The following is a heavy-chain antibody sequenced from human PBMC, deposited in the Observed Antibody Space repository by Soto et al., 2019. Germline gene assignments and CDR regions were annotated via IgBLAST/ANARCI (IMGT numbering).Heavy chain of an antibody. CDR1: GYSFTSYW. J-gene: IGHJ6*02. V-gene: IGHV5-10-1*01. D-gene: IGHD2-21*01. CDR3: ARVGAIYYGMDV. Sequence: PGESLKISCKGSGYSFTSYWISWVRQMPGKGLEWTGRIDPSDSYTNYSPSFQGHVTISADKSISTAYLQWSSLKASDTAMYYCARVGAIYYGMDVWGQGTTVTVSS. CDR2: IDPSDSYT.